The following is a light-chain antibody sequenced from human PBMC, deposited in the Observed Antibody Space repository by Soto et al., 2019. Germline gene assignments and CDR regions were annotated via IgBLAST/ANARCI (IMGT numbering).Light chain of an antibody. V-gene: IGLV2-23*02. Sequence: QSALAQPASMSGSPGQSITISCTGTGRDVGSYDLVSWYQQHPGKAPKLIIYEVTKRPSGASNRFSGSKSGNTASLTISGLQAEDGADYYCCSYAGSSILVFGGGTKLTVL. CDR1: GRDVGSYDL. CDR2: EVT. J-gene: IGLJ3*02. CDR3: CSYAGSSILV.